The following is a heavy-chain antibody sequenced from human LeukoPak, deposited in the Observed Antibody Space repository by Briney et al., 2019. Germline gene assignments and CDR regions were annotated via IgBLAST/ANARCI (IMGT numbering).Heavy chain of an antibody. CDR3: ARGVASNDY. Sequence: AVKVSCKASGGTFSSYTISWVRQAPGQGLEWMGRIIPILGMANYAQKFQGRVTITADKSTSTAYMELSSLRSEDTAVYYCARGVASNDYWGQGTLVTVSS. J-gene: IGHJ4*02. CDR1: GGTFSSYT. CDR2: IIPILGMA. V-gene: IGHV1-69*02. D-gene: IGHD5-12*01.